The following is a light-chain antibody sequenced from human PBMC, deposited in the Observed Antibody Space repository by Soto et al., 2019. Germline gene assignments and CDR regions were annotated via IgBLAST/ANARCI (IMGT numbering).Light chain of an antibody. Sequence: DIQMTQYPSSLSASVGDRVTITCQASQDITNYLNWYQQKPWKAPMVLIYDASNLESGVPSRFSGSGSYKHFTFTIICLQTEDVATYYWQQYESMLTFGEGNQLEIK. J-gene: IGKJ4*01. CDR2: DAS. CDR3: QQYESMLT. CDR1: QDITNY. V-gene: IGKV1-33*01.